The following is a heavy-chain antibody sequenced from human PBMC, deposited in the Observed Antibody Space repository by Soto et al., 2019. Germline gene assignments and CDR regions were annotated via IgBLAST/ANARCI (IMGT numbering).Heavy chain of an antibody. J-gene: IGHJ5*02. D-gene: IGHD2-2*02. CDR1: GFTFGDYA. V-gene: IGHV3-49*03. Sequence: GGSLRLSCTASGFTFGDYAMSWFRQAPGKGLEWVGFIRSKAYGGTTEYAASVKGRFIISRDDSKSIAYLQMNSLKAEDTAVYSCSRAGSTSCYSHCWFDPWGQGTLVTVSS. CDR3: SRAGSTSCYSHCWFDP. CDR2: IRSKAYGGTT.